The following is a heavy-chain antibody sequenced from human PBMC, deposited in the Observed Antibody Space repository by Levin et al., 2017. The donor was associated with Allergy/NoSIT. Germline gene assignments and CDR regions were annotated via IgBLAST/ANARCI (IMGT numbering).Heavy chain of an antibody. J-gene: IGHJ3*02. CDR2: FDPEDGET. D-gene: IGHD3-10*01. V-gene: IGHV1-24*01. CDR1: GYTLTELS. Sequence: ASVKVSCKVSGYTLTELSMHWVRQAPGKGLEWMGGFDPEDGETIYAQKFQGRVTMTEDTSTDTAYMELSSLRSEDTAVYYCATPKVDYYGSGSYGAFDIWGQGTMVTVSS. CDR3: ATPKVDYYGSGSYGAFDI.